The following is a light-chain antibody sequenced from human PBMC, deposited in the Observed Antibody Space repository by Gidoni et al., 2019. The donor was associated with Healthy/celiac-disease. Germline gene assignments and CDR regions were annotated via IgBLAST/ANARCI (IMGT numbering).Light chain of an antibody. J-gene: IGKJ2*01. V-gene: IGKV3-20*01. CDR2: GAS. CDR1: KSVSSSY. CDR3: QQYGSSQYT. Sequence: EIVLTQSPGTLSLSPGERATLSCRASKSVSSSYLAWYQQKPGQAPRLLIYGASSRATGIPDRFSGSGSGPDFTLTISRLEPEDFAVYYCQQYGSSQYTFXXXTKLEIK.